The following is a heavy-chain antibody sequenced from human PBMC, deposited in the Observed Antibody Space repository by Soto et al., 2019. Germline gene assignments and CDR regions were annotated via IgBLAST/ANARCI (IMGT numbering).Heavy chain of an antibody. J-gene: IGHJ3*02. CDR1: GFTFSSYW. CDR2: IKQDGSEK. V-gene: IGHV3-7*01. D-gene: IGHD2-15*01. CDR3: ARVGCSGGSCYSPLNAFDI. Sequence: PGGSLRLSCAASGFTFSSYWMSWVRQAPGKGLEWVANIKQDGSEKYYVDSVKGRFTISRDNAKNSLYLQMNSLRAEDTAVYYCARVGCSGGSCYSPLNAFDIWGQGTMVTVSS.